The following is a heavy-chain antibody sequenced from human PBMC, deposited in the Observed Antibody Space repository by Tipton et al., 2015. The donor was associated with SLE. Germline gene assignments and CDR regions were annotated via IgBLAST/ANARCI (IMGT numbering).Heavy chain of an antibody. Sequence: SLRLSCVASGFTFRNYWMTWVRQAPGKGLEWVANIRQDGSEKNYVDSVKGRFTISRDNAKNSLYLQMNSLRAEDTAVYYCARALGDWGQGTLVTVSS. J-gene: IGHJ4*02. CDR3: ARALGD. V-gene: IGHV3-7*04. CDR1: GFTFRNYW. CDR2: IRQDGSEK.